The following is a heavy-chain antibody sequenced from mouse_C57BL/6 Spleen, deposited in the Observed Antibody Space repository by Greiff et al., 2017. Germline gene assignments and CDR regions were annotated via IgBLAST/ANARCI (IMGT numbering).Heavy chain of an antibody. D-gene: IGHD4-1*01. CDR3: ARNWDEDAVDY. J-gene: IGHJ4*01. CDR1: GYTFTSYW. Sequence: QVQLQQPGAELVKPGASVKMSCKASGYTFTSYWMTWVKQRPGQGLEWIGEIYPGSGSTNYNEKFKGKATLTVDKSSSTAYMQLSSLTSEDSAVYYCARNWDEDAVDYWGQGTSVTVAS. CDR2: IYPGSGST. V-gene: IGHV1-55*01.